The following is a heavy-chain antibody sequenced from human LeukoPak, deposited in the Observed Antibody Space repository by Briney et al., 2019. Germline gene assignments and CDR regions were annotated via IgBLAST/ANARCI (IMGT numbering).Heavy chain of an antibody. V-gene: IGHV4-59*08. CDR2: IYYSGST. Sequence: PSETLSLTCTVSGGSISSYYWSWIRQPPGKGLEWIGYIYYSGSTNYNPSPKSRVTISVDTSKNQFSLKLSSVTAADTAVYYCARHAGRLRYFDWSTWAPFDYWGQGTLVTVSS. J-gene: IGHJ4*02. D-gene: IGHD3-9*01. CDR3: ARHAGRLRYFDWSTWAPFDY. CDR1: GGSISSYY.